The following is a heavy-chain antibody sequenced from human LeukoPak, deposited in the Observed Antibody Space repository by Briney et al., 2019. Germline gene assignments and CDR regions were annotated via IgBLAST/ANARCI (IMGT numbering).Heavy chain of an antibody. CDR1: AFIFSGHW. CDR2: IKDDGSER. D-gene: IGHD2-21*02. J-gene: IGHJ4*02. CDR3: ARLTPVFCGGDCFTLDY. Sequence: PGGSLRLSCEGSAFIFSGHWMNWVRQSPGKGLEWVASIKDDGSERQYVDSVKGRFSISRDNTKGSLFLQLNSLRAEDTAVYYCARLTPVFCGGDCFTLDYWGQGTLVTVSS. V-gene: IGHV3-7*03.